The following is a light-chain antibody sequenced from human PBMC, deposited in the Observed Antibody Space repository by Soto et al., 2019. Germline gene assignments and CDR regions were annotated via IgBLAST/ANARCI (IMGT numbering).Light chain of an antibody. Sequence: QSVLTQPASVSGSPGQSITISCTGTSSDVGGYKYVSWYQQHPGKAPKLIIYEVTNRPSGVSNRFSGSKSGNTASLTISGLQAEVEADYYCGSYTTTSTPYVFGTGTKLTVL. CDR1: SSDVGGYKY. V-gene: IGLV2-14*01. CDR3: GSYTTTSTPYV. J-gene: IGLJ1*01. CDR2: EVT.